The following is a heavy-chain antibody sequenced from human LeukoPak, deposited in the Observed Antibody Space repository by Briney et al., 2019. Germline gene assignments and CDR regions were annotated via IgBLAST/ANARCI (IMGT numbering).Heavy chain of an antibody. CDR1: GFTFSSYA. Sequence: GGSLRLSCAASGFTFSSYAMHWVRQAPGKGLEWVAVISYDGSNKYYADSVKGRFTISRDNSKNTLYLQMNSLRAEDTVVYYCARESLVGAFDYWGQGTLVTVSS. D-gene: IGHD1-26*01. CDR2: ISYDGSNK. J-gene: IGHJ4*02. V-gene: IGHV3-30*04. CDR3: ARESLVGAFDY.